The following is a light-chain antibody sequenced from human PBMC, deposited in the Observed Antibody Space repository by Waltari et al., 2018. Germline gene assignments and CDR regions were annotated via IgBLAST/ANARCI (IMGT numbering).Light chain of an antibody. CDR3: QHYVRLPAT. Sequence: EIVLTQSPGTLSLSPGERATLSCRASQSVSRTLAWYQQKPGQAPQLLIYGASIRATGIPDRFTGSGSGTDFSLTISSLEPEDFAIYCCQHYVRLPATFGQGTKVEIK. CDR1: QSVSRT. J-gene: IGKJ1*01. V-gene: IGKV3-20*01. CDR2: GAS.